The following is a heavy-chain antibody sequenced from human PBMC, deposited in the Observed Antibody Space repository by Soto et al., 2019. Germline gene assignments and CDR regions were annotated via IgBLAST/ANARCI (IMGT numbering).Heavy chain of an antibody. CDR1: GFTFSDYS. D-gene: IGHD2-2*02. CDR3: AAQLGYYTITSCYIRGTDY. Sequence: GGSLRLSCAASGFTFSDYSMNWVRQAPGKGLEWVSYISTSSRTIYYEDSVKGRFTISRDNTKNSLYLQMNRLKAEDKVVYYCAAQLGYYTITSCYIRGTDYWGQGTLVTVSS. CDR2: ISTSSRTI. V-gene: IGHV3-48*01. J-gene: IGHJ4*02.